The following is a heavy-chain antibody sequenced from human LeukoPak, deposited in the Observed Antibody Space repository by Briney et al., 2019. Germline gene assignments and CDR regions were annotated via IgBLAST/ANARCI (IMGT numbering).Heavy chain of an antibody. CDR1: GGSISSSSYY. CDR2: IYYSGST. V-gene: IGHV4-39*01. J-gene: IGHJ4*02. D-gene: IGHD3-22*01. CDR3: ARPAAYYDSSDPYGY. Sequence: PSETLSLTCTVSGGSISSSSYYGGWIRQPPGKGLEWIGSIYYSGSTCYNPSLKSRVTISVDTSKNQFSLKLSSVTAADTAVYYCARPAAYYDSSDPYGYWGQGTLVTVSS.